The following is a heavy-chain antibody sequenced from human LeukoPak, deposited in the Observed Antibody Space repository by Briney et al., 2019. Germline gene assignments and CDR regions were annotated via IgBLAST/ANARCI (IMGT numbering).Heavy chain of an antibody. D-gene: IGHD2-15*01. Sequence: GGSLRLSCAATAFXFSSYAISWVRQAPGKGLEWVSAISGSGGSTYYADSVKGRFTISRDNSKNTLYLQMNNLRAEDTAVYYCAKPLCSGGNCLYYFDYWGQGTLVTVSS. CDR3: AKPLCSGGNCLYYFDY. V-gene: IGHV3-23*01. CDR2: ISGSGGST. J-gene: IGHJ4*02. CDR1: AFXFSSYA.